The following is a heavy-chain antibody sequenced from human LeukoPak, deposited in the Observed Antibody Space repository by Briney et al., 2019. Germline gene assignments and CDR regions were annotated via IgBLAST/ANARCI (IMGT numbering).Heavy chain of an antibody. CDR2: INHSGST. CDR1: GGSFSGYY. D-gene: IGHD6-19*01. CDR3: ARAKGSGWPYDY. J-gene: IGHJ4*02. V-gene: IGHV4-34*01. Sequence: SETLSLTCAVYGGSFSGYYWSWIRQPPGKGLEWIGEINHSGSTNYNPSLKSRVTISVDTSKNQFSLKLSSVTAADTAVYYCARAKGSGWPYDYWGQGTLVTVSS.